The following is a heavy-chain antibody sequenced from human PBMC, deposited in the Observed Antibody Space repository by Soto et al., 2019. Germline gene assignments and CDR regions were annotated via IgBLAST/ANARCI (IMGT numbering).Heavy chain of an antibody. D-gene: IGHD1-7*01. Sequence: QVHLQQRGAGLLKPSETLSLNCVVSGESFSGYYWSWIRQTPGMGLEWIGEVDHRGSTTYNPSLKNRASISIDSSKNLFSLELTSVTAAVTALYFCARYEYGNSLYGVDVWGQGTRVTVSS. CDR3: ARYEYGNSLYGVDV. CDR1: GESFSGYY. CDR2: VDHRGST. J-gene: IGHJ6*02. V-gene: IGHV4-34*02.